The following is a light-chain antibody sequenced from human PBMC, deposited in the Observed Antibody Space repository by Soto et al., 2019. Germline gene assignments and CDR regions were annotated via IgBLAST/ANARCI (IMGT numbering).Light chain of an antibody. CDR1: QSVSSN. CDR3: QQYNNWPPS. CDR2: GAS. J-gene: IGKJ1*01. Sequence: EIVMTQSPATLSVSPGERATLSCRASQSVSSNLAWYQQKPGQAPRLLIYGASTRAAGIPARFSGSGSWTEFTRTISSLQSGDFAVYYCQQYNNWPPSFGQGTKVEIK. V-gene: IGKV3-15*01.